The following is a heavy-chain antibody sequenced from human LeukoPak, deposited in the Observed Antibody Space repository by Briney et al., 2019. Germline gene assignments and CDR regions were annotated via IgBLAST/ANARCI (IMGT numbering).Heavy chain of an antibody. V-gene: IGHV3-74*01. J-gene: IGHJ6*03. Sequence: GGSLRLSCAASGFTFSSYWMHWVRQAPGKGLVWVSRINSDGSSTSYADSVKGRFTISRDNAKNTLYLQMNSLRAEDTAVYYCARLSTDYDMLTGRYYYMDVWGKGTTVTVSS. D-gene: IGHD3-9*01. CDR3: ARLSTDYDMLTGRYYYMDV. CDR1: GFTFSSYW. CDR2: INSDGSST.